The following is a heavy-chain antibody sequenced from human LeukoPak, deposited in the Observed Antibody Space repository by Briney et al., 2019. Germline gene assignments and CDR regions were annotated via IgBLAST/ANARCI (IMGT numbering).Heavy chain of an antibody. CDR1: GYTFTSYA. V-gene: IGHV7-4-1*02. D-gene: IGHD3-22*01. J-gene: IGHJ6*04. CDR2: INTNTGNP. CDR3: ARKRCPGYSTNYSVRAF. Sequence: ASVKVSCKASGYTFTSYAMNWVRQAPGQGLEWMGWINTNTGNPTYAQGFTGRFVFSLDTSVSTAYLQISSLKAEDTAVYYCARKRCPGYSTNYSVRAFGAKGTTVPVPS.